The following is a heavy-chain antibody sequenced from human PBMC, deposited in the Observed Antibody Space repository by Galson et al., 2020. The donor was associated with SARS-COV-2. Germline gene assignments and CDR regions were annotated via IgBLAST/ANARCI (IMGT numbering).Heavy chain of an antibody. CDR2: MNPNSGNT. CDR3: ARVLGNYDFWSGYYTANWFDP. Sequence: ASVQVSCKASGYTFTSYDINWVRQATGQGLEWMGWMNPNSGNTGYAQKFQGRVTMTRNTSISTAYMELSSLRSEDTAVYYCARVLGNYDFWSGYYTANWFDPWGQGTLVTVSS. V-gene: IGHV1-8*01. J-gene: IGHJ5*02. D-gene: IGHD3-3*01. CDR1: GYTFTSYD.